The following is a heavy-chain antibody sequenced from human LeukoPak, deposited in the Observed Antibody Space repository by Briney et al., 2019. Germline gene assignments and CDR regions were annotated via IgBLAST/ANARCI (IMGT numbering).Heavy chain of an antibody. V-gene: IGHV1-2*02. CDR1: GYTFSGYY. CDR3: ARTIKSTVVTPTFDF. CDR2: TNPNSGGT. J-gene: IGHJ4*02. Sequence: ASVKVSCKASGYTFSGYYMHWVRQAPGQGLEWMGWTNPNSGGTNSAQEFQGRVTMTRDTSISTVYMELSSLRSDDTAAYYCARTIKSTVVTPTFDFWGQGTLVTVSS. D-gene: IGHD4-23*01.